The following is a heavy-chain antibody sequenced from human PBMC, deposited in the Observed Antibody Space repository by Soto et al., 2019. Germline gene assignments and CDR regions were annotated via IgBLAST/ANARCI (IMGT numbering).Heavy chain of an antibody. CDR1: GFTFSSYG. Sequence: GGSLRLSCAASGFTFSSYGMHWVRQAPGKGLEWVAVIWYDGSNKYYADSVKGRFTISRDNSKNTLYLQMNSLRAEDTAVYYCAGDLDVQMTTVTTNYYYGMDVWGQGTTVTVSS. J-gene: IGHJ6*02. CDR3: AGDLDVQMTTVTTNYYYGMDV. V-gene: IGHV3-33*01. CDR2: IWYDGSNK. D-gene: IGHD4-4*01.